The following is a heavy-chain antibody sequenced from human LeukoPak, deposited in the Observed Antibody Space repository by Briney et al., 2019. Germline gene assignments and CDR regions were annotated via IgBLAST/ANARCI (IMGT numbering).Heavy chain of an antibody. CDR2: IYHSGST. J-gene: IGHJ4*02. D-gene: IGHD3-16*01. V-gene: IGHV4-38-2*02. Sequence: PSETLSLTCTVSGYSISSGYYWGWIRQPPGKGLEWIGSIYHSGSTYYNPSLKSRVTISVDTSKNQFSLRLSSVTAADTAVYYCARGHSFFAFDSWGQGTLVTVSS. CDR1: GYSISSGYY. CDR3: ARGHSFFAFDS.